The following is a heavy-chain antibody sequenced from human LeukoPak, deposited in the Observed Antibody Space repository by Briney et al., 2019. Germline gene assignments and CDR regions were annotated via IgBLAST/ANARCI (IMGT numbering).Heavy chain of an antibody. Sequence: GGSLRLSCAASGFTFSSYGMHWVRQAPGKGLEWVAVIWYDGSNKYYADSVKGRLTISRDNSKNTLYLQMNSLRAEDTAVYYCARDPYSWQFDYWGQGTLVTVSS. CDR1: GFTFSSYG. D-gene: IGHD4-11*01. J-gene: IGHJ4*02. CDR3: ARDPYSWQFDY. CDR2: IWYDGSNK. V-gene: IGHV3-33*01.